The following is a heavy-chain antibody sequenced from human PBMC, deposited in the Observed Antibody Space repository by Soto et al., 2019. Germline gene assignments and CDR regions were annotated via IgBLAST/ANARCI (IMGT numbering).Heavy chain of an antibody. CDR1: GFTFSSYA. CDR3: ARVLRSGPYYYYYGMDV. D-gene: IGHD4-17*01. CDR2: ISYDGSNK. Sequence: QVQLVESGGGVVQPGRSLRLSCAASGFTFSSYAMYWVRQAPGKGLEWVAVISYDGSNKYYADSVKGRFTISRDNSKNTLYLQMNSLRAEDTAVYYCARVLRSGPYYYYYGMDVWGQGTTVTVSS. V-gene: IGHV3-30-3*01. J-gene: IGHJ6*02.